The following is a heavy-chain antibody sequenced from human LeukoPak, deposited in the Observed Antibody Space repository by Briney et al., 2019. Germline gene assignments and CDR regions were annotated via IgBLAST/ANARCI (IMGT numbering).Heavy chain of an antibody. V-gene: IGHV3-48*04. CDR3: AREEGDYGGNIDY. D-gene: IGHD4-23*01. CDR1: GFTFSYYS. Sequence: GGSLRLSCAAPGFTFSYYSMNWVRQAPGKGLEWISYISSRSSTIYYADSVEGRFTISRDNGKNSLYLQMNSLRVEDTAVYYCAREEGDYGGNIDYWGQGTLVTVSS. CDR2: ISSRSSTI. J-gene: IGHJ4*02.